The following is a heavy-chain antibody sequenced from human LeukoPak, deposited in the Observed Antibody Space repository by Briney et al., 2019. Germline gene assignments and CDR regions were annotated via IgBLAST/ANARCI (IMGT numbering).Heavy chain of an antibody. D-gene: IGHD2-21*02. Sequence: SETLSLTCAVYGGSFSTHYWSWIRQPPGKGLEWIGEINHSGSTNYNPSLKSRVTISVDTSKNEFSLKLSSVTAADTVVYYCARGGFYFGGDCYVDYWGQGTLVTVSS. CDR3: ARGGFYFGGDCYVDY. CDR2: INHSGST. J-gene: IGHJ4*02. CDR1: GGSFSTHY. V-gene: IGHV4-34*01.